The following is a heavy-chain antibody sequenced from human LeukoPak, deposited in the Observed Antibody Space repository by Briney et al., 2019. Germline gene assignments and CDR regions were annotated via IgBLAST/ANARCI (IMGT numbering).Heavy chain of an antibody. CDR1: GFTFRNYA. Sequence: PGGSLRLSCAASGFTFRNYATSWVRQAPGKALEWVSRVDVGGSSIFAKSVKGRFRISRDSSKSTLYLQIGSLRGEDTAVYYCARDDAPDGGFLDYWGQGTLVTVSS. D-gene: IGHD2/OR15-2a*01. V-gene: IGHV3-23*03. J-gene: IGHJ4*02. CDR3: ARDDAPDGGFLDY. CDR2: VDVGGSS.